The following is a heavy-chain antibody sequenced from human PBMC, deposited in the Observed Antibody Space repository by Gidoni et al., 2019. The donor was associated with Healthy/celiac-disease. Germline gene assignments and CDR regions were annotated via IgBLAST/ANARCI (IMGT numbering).Heavy chain of an antibody. V-gene: IGHV3-74*01. D-gene: IGHD3-3*01. J-gene: IGHJ5*02. CDR1: GFTFSSYR. Sequence: EVQLVESGGGLVQPGGSLRLSCAASGFTFSSYRMHWVRQAPGKGLVWVSRIKSDGSSTSYADSVKGRFTISRDNAKNTLYLQMNSLRAEDTAVYYCARDPFYDFWSGYRGDWFDPWGQGTLVTVSS. CDR2: IKSDGSST. CDR3: ARDPFYDFWSGYRGDWFDP.